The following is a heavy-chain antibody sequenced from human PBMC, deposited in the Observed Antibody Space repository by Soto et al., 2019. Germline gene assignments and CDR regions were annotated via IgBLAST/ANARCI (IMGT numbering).Heavy chain of an antibody. D-gene: IGHD3-10*01. CDR1: GGSISSYY. V-gene: IGHV4-59*01. CDR3: ARDPDYYGSGI. J-gene: IGHJ4*02. CDR2: IYYSGST. Sequence: SETLSLTCTVSGGSISSYYWSWIRQPPGKGLEWIGYIYYSGSTNYNPSLKSRVTISVDTSKNQFSLKLSSVTAADTAVYYCARDPDYYGSGIWGQGTPVTGSS.